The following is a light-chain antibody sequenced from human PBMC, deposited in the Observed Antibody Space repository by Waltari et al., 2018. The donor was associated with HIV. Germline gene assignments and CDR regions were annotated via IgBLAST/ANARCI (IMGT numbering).Light chain of an antibody. Sequence: QYALTQPASVSGSPGQSITISCTGTSSDVGTYNYVSWYQQHPGKAPKLMIYDVINRPSGVSNRCSGSKSGNTASLTISGLQAEDEADYYCNSYTGASSLVFGGGTKLTVL. CDR3: NSYTGASSLV. V-gene: IGLV2-14*03. CDR2: DVI. J-gene: IGLJ2*01. CDR1: SSDVGTYNY.